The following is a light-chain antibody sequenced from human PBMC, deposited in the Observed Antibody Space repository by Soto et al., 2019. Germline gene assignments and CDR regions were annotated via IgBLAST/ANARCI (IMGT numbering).Light chain of an antibody. CDR3: QQTYTSRPWT. CDR2: GAS. V-gene: IGKV1-39*01. CDR1: QSINTF. J-gene: IGKJ1*01. Sequence: DSQVTQSPSSLSASVGDRVRITCRASQSINTFLNWYQQRPGKAPNLLIYGASNLQSGVPSRFSGSGSGTDFTLTISSLQPEDFATYYCQQTYTSRPWTFGRGTKVDIK.